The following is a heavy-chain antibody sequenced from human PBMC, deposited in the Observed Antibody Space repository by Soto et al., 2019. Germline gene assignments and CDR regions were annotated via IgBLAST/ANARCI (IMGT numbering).Heavy chain of an antibody. D-gene: IGHD3-22*01. J-gene: IGHJ5*02. Sequence: QVQLQESGPGLVKPSQTLSLTCTVSVASISSGGYYWSWIRQHPGEGLEWIGYIYYSGSTSYNPSLKSRVNISVDPSKNQFSLKLSSVTDADTAVYYCARESKYDTSGYPPWFAPWGQGTLVTVSS. CDR2: IYYSGST. CDR1: VASISSGGYY. V-gene: IGHV4-31*03. CDR3: ARESKYDTSGYPPWFAP.